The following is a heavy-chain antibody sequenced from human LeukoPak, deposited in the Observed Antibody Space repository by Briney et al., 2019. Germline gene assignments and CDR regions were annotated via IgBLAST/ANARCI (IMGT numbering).Heavy chain of an antibody. V-gene: IGHV1-69*04. Sequence: SVKVSCKASGGTFSSYAINWVRQAPGQGLEWMGRIIPIFGIANYAQKFQGRVTITADKSTSTAYMELSSLRSEDTAVYYCAGWLGADCGGDCYDYWGQGTLVTVSS. CDR3: AGWLGADCGGDCYDY. CDR1: GGTFSSYA. CDR2: IIPIFGIA. J-gene: IGHJ4*02. D-gene: IGHD2-21*01.